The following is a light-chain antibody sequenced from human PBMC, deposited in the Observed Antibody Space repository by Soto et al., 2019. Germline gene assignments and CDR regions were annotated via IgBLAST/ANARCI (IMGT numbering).Light chain of an antibody. J-gene: IGLJ2*01. CDR2: DNN. CDR3: QSYDTGLVV. Sequence: QSVVIQPPSLSGTPGQRITISCSGSSSNIGSGYNVHWYQQLPGTAPKLLIYDNNNRPSGVPDRFSGSKSGTSASLAITGLQGADEADYYCQSYDTGLVVFGGGTKLTVL. V-gene: IGLV1-40*01. CDR1: SSNIGSGYN.